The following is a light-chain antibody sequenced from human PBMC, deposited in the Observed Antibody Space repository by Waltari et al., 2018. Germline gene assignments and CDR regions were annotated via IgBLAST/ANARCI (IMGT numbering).Light chain of an antibody. CDR1: TSDVGRYNL. Sequence: QSALTQPASVSGTPGQSVTISCTGPTSDVGRYNLVSWYQHHPGNAPKLMICEVIKRPSGVSNRFSGSKSGNTASLTISGLQAEDEADYYCCSYAGSGTYVFGTGTKVTVL. CDR3: CSYAGSGTYV. J-gene: IGLJ1*01. V-gene: IGLV2-23*02. CDR2: EVI.